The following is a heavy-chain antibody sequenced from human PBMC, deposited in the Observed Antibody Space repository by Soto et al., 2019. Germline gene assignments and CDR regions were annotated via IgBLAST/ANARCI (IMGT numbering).Heavy chain of an antibody. V-gene: IGHV4-59*01. CDR1: GGSISCYI. J-gene: IGHJ5*01. CDR2: IYYSGST. Sequence: SEALSLCYAVSGGSISCYIWSWIRQPPGKGLEWIGYIYYSGSTNYNPSLKSRVTISVDTSKNQFSLKLSSVTAADTAVYYCARYGSGSSVWFDSWGQGTLVTVS. D-gene: IGHD3-10*01. CDR3: ARYGSGSSVWFDS.